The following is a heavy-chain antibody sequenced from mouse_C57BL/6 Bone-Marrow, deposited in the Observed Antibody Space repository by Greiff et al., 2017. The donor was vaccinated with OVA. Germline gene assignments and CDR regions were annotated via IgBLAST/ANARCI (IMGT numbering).Heavy chain of an antibody. CDR1: GYTFTSYG. V-gene: IGHV1-58*01. D-gene: IGHD4-1*01. CDR3: GRGDVAGTGDY. CDR2: IDIVNGYT. Sequence: EVQGVESGAELVRPGSSVKMSCKTSGYTFTSYGINWVKQRPGQGLEWIGYIDIVNGYTEYNEKFKGKATLTSDTSSSTAYLQLSSLTSEDTAIYFCGRGDVAGTGDYWGQGTTLTVSS. J-gene: IGHJ2*01.